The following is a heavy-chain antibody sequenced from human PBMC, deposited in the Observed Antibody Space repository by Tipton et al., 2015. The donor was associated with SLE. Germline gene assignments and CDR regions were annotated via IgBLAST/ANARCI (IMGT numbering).Heavy chain of an antibody. CDR1: GFTFSDFA. D-gene: IGHD6-6*01. J-gene: IGHJ4*02. V-gene: IGHV3-23*01. CDR2: ISGSGDST. Sequence: SLRLSCAPSGFTFSDFAMTWVRQAPGKGLEWVSSISGSGDSTYYTDSVKGRFTISRDNSKNTLYLQMNSLRADDTAVYYCAKDSPPVEYSSMYYFDYWGQGTPVTVSS. CDR3: AKDSPPVEYSSMYYFDY.